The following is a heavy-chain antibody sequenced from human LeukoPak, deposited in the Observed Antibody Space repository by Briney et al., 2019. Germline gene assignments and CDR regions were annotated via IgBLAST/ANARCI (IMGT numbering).Heavy chain of an antibody. D-gene: IGHD2-2*01. CDR2: INPNSGGT. J-gene: IGHJ6*03. Sequence: GASVKVSCKASGYTFTGYYMHWVRQAPGQGLEWMGWINPNSGGTNYAQKFQGRVTMTRDTSISTAYMGLSRLRSDDTAVYYCARDRGIVVVPAASPHYYMDVWGKGTTVTISS. CDR3: ARDRGIVVVPAASPHYYMDV. V-gene: IGHV1-2*02. CDR1: GYTFTGYY.